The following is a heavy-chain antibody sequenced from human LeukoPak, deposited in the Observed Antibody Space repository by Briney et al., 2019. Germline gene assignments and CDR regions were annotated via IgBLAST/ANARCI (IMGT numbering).Heavy chain of an antibody. CDR1: GGSFSGYY. CDR3: ASGENSHYDILTGYYFDY. D-gene: IGHD3-9*01. V-gene: IGHV4-34*01. Sequence: PSETLSLTCAVYGGSFSGYYWSWIRQPPGKGLEWIGEINHSGSTNYNPSLKSRVTISVDTSKNQFSLKLSSVTAADTAVYYCASGENSHYDILTGYYFDYWGQGTLVTVSS. CDR2: INHSGST. J-gene: IGHJ4*02.